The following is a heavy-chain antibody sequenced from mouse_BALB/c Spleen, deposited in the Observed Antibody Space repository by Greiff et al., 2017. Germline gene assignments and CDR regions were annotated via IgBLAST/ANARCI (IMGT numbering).Heavy chain of an antibody. Sequence: EVQLQESGAELVKPGASVKLSCTASGFNIKDTYMHWVKQRPEQGLEWIGRIDPANGNTKYDPKFQGKATITADTSSNTAYLQLSSLTSEDTAVYYCANPRDYYGSSPFAYWGQGTLVTVSA. CDR2: IDPANGNT. J-gene: IGHJ3*01. CDR1: GFNIKDTY. CDR3: ANPRDYYGSSPFAY. V-gene: IGHV14-3*02. D-gene: IGHD1-1*01.